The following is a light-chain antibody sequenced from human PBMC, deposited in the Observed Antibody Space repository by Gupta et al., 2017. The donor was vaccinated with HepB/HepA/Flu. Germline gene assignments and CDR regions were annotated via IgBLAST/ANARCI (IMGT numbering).Light chain of an antibody. Sequence: QPVLTQPPSASGTPWQWVALSCSGSSSNVGRDNVYWYRQLPGPAPKLLIYNDERRPAGVPDRFSGSKSGTSASLAISGLRSEDEADYYCAACDNSLSAYVFGTGTGVTVL. J-gene: IGLJ1*01. CDR3: AACDNSLSAYV. CDR1: SSNVGRDN. V-gene: IGLV1-47*02. CDR2: NDE.